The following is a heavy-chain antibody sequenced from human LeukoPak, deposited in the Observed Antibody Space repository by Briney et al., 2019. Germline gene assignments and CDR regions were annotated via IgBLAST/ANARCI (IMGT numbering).Heavy chain of an antibody. CDR2: IKDDGSEE. V-gene: IGHV3-7*01. CDR3: TKDGRVASAATRPTYYYGMDV. CDR1: GFNFNNYW. J-gene: IGHJ6*02. Sequence: PGGSLRLSCAASGFNFNNYWMSWLRQAPGKGLEWVANIKDDGSEEYYVDSVKGRFTISRDNAKNSLYLQMNSLRAEDTAVYYCTKDGRVASAATRPTYYYGMDVWGQGTTVIVSS. D-gene: IGHD2-15*01.